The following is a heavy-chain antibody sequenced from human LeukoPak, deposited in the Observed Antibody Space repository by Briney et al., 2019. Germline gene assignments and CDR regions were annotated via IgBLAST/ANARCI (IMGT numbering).Heavy chain of an antibody. Sequence: ASVKVSCKASGYTFTSYGISWVRQAPGQGLEWMGWISAYNGNTNYAQKLQGRVTMTTDTSTSTAYMELRSLRSDDTAVYYCARVDYDILTGYYKGYYYYYMDVWGNGTTFTVSS. V-gene: IGHV1-18*01. CDR3: ARVDYDILTGYYKGYYYYYMDV. CDR1: GYTFTSYG. CDR2: ISAYNGNT. D-gene: IGHD3-9*01. J-gene: IGHJ6*03.